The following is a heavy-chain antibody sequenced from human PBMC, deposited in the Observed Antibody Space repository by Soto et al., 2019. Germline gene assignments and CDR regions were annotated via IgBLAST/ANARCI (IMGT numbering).Heavy chain of an antibody. CDR3: ASLQDIAVAGRDY. J-gene: IGHJ4*02. CDR1: GFTFSSYW. V-gene: IGHV3-74*01. Sequence: EVQLVESGGGLVQPGGSLRLSCAASGFTFSSYWMHWVRQAPGKGLVWVSRINSDGSSTSYADSVKGRFNISRDNAKNTLYLQMNSLRAEDTAVYYCASLQDIAVAGRDYWGQGTLVTVSS. D-gene: IGHD6-19*01. CDR2: INSDGSST.